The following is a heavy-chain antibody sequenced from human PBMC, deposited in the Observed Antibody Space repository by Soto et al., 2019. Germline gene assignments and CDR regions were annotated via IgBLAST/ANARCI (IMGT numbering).Heavy chain of an antibody. CDR3: ARGGADIVLIIYYYYGMDV. V-gene: IGHV4-34*01. CDR2: INHSGST. D-gene: IGHD2-8*01. J-gene: IGHJ6*02. Sequence: SETLSLTCAVYGGSFRGYYWSWIRQPPGKGLEWIGEINHSGSTNYNPCLKSRVTISVDTSKNQFSLKLSSVTAADTAVYYCARGGADIVLIIYYYYGMDVWRQWTTGAFSS. CDR1: GGSFRGYY.